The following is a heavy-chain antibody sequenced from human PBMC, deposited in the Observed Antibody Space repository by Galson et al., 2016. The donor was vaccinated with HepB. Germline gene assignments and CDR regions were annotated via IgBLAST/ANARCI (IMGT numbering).Heavy chain of an antibody. D-gene: IGHD4-17*01. CDR2: IYSGGQT. CDR1: GFSYSDYS. CDR3: ARDQPVTPLGY. V-gene: IGHV3-66*01. Sequence: SLRLSCAGSGFSYSDYSINWVRQAPGKGPEWVSIIYSGGQTSYADSVKGRFTISRDNSKNTVYLQMNSLTAEDTAIYYCARDQPVTPLGYWGQGTLVSVSS. J-gene: IGHJ4*02.